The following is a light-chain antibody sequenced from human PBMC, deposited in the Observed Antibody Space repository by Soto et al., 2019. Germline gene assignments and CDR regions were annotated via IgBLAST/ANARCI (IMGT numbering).Light chain of an antibody. Sequence: EIVFTQSPGTLYLSPGERATLSCRASQSVTSNYLAWYQQKPCQASRLLLYGASSRATGIPDRFSGSGSGTDFTLTISRLEPEDFAVYYCQQYGSSRTFGQGTKVDIK. CDR3: QQYGSSRT. CDR2: GAS. J-gene: IGKJ1*01. V-gene: IGKV3-20*01. CDR1: QSVTSNY.